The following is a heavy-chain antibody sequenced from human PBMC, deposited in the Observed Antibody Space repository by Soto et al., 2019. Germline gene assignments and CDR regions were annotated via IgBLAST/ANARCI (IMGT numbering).Heavy chain of an antibody. CDR1: GGSISTYY. CDR3: ARYSSNWFQTEGMDV. V-gene: IGHV4-4*07. D-gene: IGHD6-13*01. CDR2: IDASGNT. Sequence: SETLSLTCTVSGGSISTYYWSWIRQPAGKGLEWIGRIDASGNTNYNPSLKSRVTMSVDTSKKQFSLKLTSVTAADTAVYYCARYSSNWFQTEGMDVWGQGTTVTVSS. J-gene: IGHJ6*02.